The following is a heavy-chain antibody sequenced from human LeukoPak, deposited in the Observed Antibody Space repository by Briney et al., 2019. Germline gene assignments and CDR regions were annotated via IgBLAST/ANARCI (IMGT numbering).Heavy chain of an antibody. V-gene: IGHV4-34*01. Sequence: SETLSLTCAVYGGSFGGYYWSWIRQPPGKGLEWIGEINHSGSTNYNPSLKSRVTISVDTSKNQFSLKLSSVTAADTAVYYCARLGDRKGMDVWGQGTTVTVSS. D-gene: IGHD3-16*01. CDR2: INHSGST. CDR1: GGSFGGYY. CDR3: ARLGDRKGMDV. J-gene: IGHJ6*02.